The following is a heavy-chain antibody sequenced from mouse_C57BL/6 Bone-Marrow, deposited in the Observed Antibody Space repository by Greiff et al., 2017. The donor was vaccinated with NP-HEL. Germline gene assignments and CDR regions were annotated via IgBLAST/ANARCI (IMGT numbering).Heavy chain of an antibody. Sequence: VQLQQSGAELVRPGTSVTVSCKASGYAFTNYLIEWVKQRPGQGLEWIGVINPGSGGTNYNEKFKGKATLTADKSSSTAYMQLSSLTSEDSAVYFCAYYGHWYFDVWGTGTTVTVSS. CDR1: GYAFTNYL. CDR3: AYYGHWYFDV. V-gene: IGHV1-54*01. D-gene: IGHD1-1*01. J-gene: IGHJ1*03. CDR2: INPGSGGT.